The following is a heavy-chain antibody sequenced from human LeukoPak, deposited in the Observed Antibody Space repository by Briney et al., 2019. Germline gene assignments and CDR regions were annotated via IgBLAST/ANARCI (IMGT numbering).Heavy chain of an antibody. CDR1: GFTFSNYA. J-gene: IGHJ4*02. D-gene: IGHD5-24*01. CDR2: ISYDGSNK. Sequence: GGSLRLSCAASGFTFSNYAMHWVRQAPGKGLEWVADISYDGSNKYCADSVKGRFTISRDNSKSILYLQMNSLRAEDTAVYYCARSQMGFDYWGQGTLVTVSS. V-gene: IGHV3-30*04. CDR3: ARSQMGFDY.